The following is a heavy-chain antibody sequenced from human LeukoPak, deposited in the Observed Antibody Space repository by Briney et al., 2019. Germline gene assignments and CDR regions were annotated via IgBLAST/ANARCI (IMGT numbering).Heavy chain of an antibody. CDR3: ARGSDIVVVVAATLDYFDY. V-gene: IGHV4-30-2*01. CDR2: IFHSVST. J-gene: IGHJ4*02. Sequence: SETLSLTCAVSSGSISSGAYSWSWIRQPPGKGLEWIGYIFHSVSTYSNPSLKSRVTISLDRSKNQFSLKLNSVTAADTAVYYCARGSDIVVVVAATLDYFDYWGQGTLVTVSS. D-gene: IGHD2-15*01. CDR1: SGSISSGAYS.